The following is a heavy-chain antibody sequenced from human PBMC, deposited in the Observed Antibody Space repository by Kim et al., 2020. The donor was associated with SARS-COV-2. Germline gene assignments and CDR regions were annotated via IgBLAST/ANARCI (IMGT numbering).Heavy chain of an antibody. D-gene: IGHD3-10*01. V-gene: IGHV7-4-1*02. J-gene: IGHJ6*02. CDR2: INTNTGNP. Sequence: ASVKVSCKASGYTFTNYAMNWVRQAPGQGLEWMGWINTNTGNPTYAQGFTGRFVFSLDTSVSTAYLQISSLKAEDTTVYYCARDRYGSGGPTYYYYGMDVWGQGTTVTVSS. CDR3: ARDRYGSGGPTYYYYGMDV. CDR1: GYTFTNYA.